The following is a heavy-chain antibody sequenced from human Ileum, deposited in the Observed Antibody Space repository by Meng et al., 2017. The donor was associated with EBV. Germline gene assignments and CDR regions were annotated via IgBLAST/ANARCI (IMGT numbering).Heavy chain of an antibody. J-gene: IGHJ2*01. Sequence: GHVPGAGPGWVKPLTTLSLTPPVLGGPNSSSKYYWSWIRQPPGKGLEWSGHIYNSGSTYYNPSLKSRITISVDTSKNQFSLKLSSVTAADTAVYYCARGQKGYFDLWGRGTLVTVSS. CDR2: IYNSGST. CDR3: ARGQKGYFDL. CDR1: GGPNSSSKYY. V-gene: IGHV4-30-4*01.